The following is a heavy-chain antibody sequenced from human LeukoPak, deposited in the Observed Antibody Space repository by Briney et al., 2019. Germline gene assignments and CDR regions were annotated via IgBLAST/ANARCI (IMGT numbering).Heavy chain of an antibody. Sequence: GGSLRLSCAASGFTFSSYGMHWVRQAPGKGLEWVAFIRYDGSNKYYADSVKGRFTISRDNSKNTLYLQMNSLRAEDTAVYYCAKDRAPWGYRDPDYFDYWGQGTLVTVSS. J-gene: IGHJ4*02. CDR2: IRYDGSNK. V-gene: IGHV3-30*02. D-gene: IGHD3-16*01. CDR1: GFTFSSYG. CDR3: AKDRAPWGYRDPDYFDY.